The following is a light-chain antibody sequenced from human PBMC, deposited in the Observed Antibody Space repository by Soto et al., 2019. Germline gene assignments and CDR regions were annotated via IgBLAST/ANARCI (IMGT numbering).Light chain of an antibody. CDR1: SSNIGAGYD. CDR3: QFYDSSLSGWEV. J-gene: IGLJ1*01. V-gene: IGLV1-40*01. CDR2: GNS. Sequence: QSVLAQPPSVSGAPGQRVTISCTGSSSNIGAGYDVHWYQQLPGTAPKLLIYGNSNRPSGVPDRFSGSKSGTSASLAITGLQAEDEADYYCQFYDSSLSGWEVFGTGTKVTVL.